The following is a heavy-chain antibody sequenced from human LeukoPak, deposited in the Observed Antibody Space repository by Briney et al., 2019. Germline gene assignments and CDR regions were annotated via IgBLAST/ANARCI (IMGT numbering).Heavy chain of an antibody. D-gene: IGHD3-3*01. V-gene: IGHV1-69*05. Sequence: GSSVKVSCKASGGTFSSYAISWVRQAPGQGLEWMGGIIPIFGATIYAQKLQGRVTITRDESTSTDYMELSSLRSEDTAVYYCATYYDSNTFDIWGQGTLVTVSS. CDR2: IIPIFGAT. J-gene: IGHJ3*02. CDR1: GGTFSSYA. CDR3: ATYYDSNTFDI.